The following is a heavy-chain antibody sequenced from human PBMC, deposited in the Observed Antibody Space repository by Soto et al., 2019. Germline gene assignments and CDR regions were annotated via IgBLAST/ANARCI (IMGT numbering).Heavy chain of an antibody. J-gene: IGHJ3*02. CDR3: ARARSGYNIDAFDI. Sequence: SETLSLTCTVSGGFISSYYWSWIRQPPGKGLECIGYMYYSGSTYYNPSLKSRVTISVDTSKNYFSLSLNSVTAADTAVYYCARARSGYNIDAFDIWGQGKMVTVSS. CDR1: GGFISSYY. D-gene: IGHD5-12*01. V-gene: IGHV4-59*01. CDR2: MYYSGST.